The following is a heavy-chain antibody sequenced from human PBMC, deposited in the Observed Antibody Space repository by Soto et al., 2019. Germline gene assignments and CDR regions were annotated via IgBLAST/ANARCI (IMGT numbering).Heavy chain of an antibody. J-gene: IGHJ4*02. CDR3: VRSPPATIFGVVLYYFEY. V-gene: IGHV4-34*01. Sequence: PSAPLALTCAFYGGSFSGYYWSWIRQPPGKGLEWIGEINHSGSTNYNPSLKSRVTISRDTSKNTLFLQMNSLRVEDTAVYYCVRSPPATIFGVVLYYFEYWGQGTLVTVSS. CDR1: GGSFSGYY. D-gene: IGHD3-3*01. CDR2: INHSGST.